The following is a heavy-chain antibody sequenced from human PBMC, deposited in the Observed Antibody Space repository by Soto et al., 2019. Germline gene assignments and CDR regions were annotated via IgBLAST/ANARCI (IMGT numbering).Heavy chain of an antibody. D-gene: IGHD4-4*01. V-gene: IGHV4-34*01. CDR1: GGSFSGYY. CDR2: INHSGST. J-gene: IGHJ4*02. CDR3: ARAPLHPDY. Sequence: SETLSLTCAVYGGSFSGYYWTWIRQPPGTGLEWIGYINHSGSTNYNPSLKSRVTISVDTSKNQFSLKLSSVTAADTAVYYYARAPLHPDYWGQGTLVTVSS.